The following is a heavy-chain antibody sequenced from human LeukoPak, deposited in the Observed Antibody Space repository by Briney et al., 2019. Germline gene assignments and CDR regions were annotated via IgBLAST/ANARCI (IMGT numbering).Heavy chain of an antibody. Sequence: SETLSLTCTVSGGSISSSSYYWGWIRQPPGKGLEWLGSIYYSGSTYYNPSLKSRVTISVDTSKNQFSLKLSSVTAADTAVYYCARETYYYDSSGYYSPPDYWGQGTLVTVSS. V-gene: IGHV4-39*02. CDR2: IYYSGST. D-gene: IGHD3-22*01. CDR1: GGSISSSSYY. J-gene: IGHJ4*02. CDR3: ARETYYYDSSGYYSPPDY.